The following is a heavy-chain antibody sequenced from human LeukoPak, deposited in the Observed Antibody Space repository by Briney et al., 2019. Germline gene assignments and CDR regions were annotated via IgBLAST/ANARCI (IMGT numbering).Heavy chain of an antibody. Sequence: PSETLSLTCTVSGGSISSYYWSWLRQPAGKGLEWVGRIYTSGSTNYNPSLKSRVTMSVDTSKNQFSLKLSSVTAADTAVYYCARDGITMVRGADYYYGMDVWGQGTTVTVSS. V-gene: IGHV4-4*07. CDR1: GGSISSYY. CDR3: ARDGITMVRGADYYYGMDV. D-gene: IGHD3-10*01. CDR2: IYTSGST. J-gene: IGHJ6*02.